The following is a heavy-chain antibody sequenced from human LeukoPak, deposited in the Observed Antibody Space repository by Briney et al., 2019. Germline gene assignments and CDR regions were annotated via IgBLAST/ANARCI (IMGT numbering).Heavy chain of an antibody. CDR3: ARGFYDFWTTPPCP. Sequence: GRSLRLSCAASGFTFSSYAMHWVRQAPGKGLEWVAVISYDGSNKYYADSVKGRFTISRDNSKNTLYLQMNSLRAEDTAVYYCARGFYDFWTTPPCPWGQGTLVTVSS. J-gene: IGHJ5*02. V-gene: IGHV3-30-3*01. D-gene: IGHD3-3*01. CDR2: ISYDGSNK. CDR1: GFTFSSYA.